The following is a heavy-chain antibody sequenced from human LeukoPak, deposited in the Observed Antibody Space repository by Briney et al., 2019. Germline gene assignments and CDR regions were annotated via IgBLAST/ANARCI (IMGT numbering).Heavy chain of an antibody. V-gene: IGHV3-74*01. D-gene: IGHD2-2*02. Sequence: PGGSLRLSCAASGFTFSSYWMHWVRHAPGKGLGWVSRVNRDGSSTNYAASVKGRFTISRDNAKNTVYLQMNSLRAEDTAVYYCARVDCSSTSCYIWFDPWGQGTLVTVSS. CDR3: ARVDCSSTSCYIWFDP. CDR2: VNRDGSST. J-gene: IGHJ5*02. CDR1: GFTFSSYW.